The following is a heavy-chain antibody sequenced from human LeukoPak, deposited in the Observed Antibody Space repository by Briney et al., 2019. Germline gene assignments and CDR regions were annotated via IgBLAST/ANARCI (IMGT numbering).Heavy chain of an antibody. Sequence: EASVKVSCKASGYTFTSYGISWVRQPPGQGLEGMGWISAYNGNTNYAQKLQGRVTMTTDTSTSTAYMELRSLRSDDTAVYYCARDLGITMVRGVPRFDYWGQGTLVTVSS. CDR2: ISAYNGNT. CDR1: GYTFTSYG. V-gene: IGHV1-18*01. CDR3: ARDLGITMVRGVPRFDY. D-gene: IGHD3-10*01. J-gene: IGHJ4*02.